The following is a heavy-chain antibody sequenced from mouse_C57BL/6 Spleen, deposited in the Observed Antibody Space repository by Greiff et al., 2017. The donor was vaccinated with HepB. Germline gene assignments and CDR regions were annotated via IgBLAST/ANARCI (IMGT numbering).Heavy chain of an antibody. CDR2: SRNKANDYTT. CDR1: GFTFSDFY. CDR3: GRDAHYYGGMDY. Sequence: EVKLMESGGGLVQSGRSLRLSCATSGFTFSDFYMEWVRQAPGKGLEWIAASRNKANDYTTEYSASVKGRFIVSRDTSQSILYLQMNALRAEDAAIYYCGRDAHYYGGMDYWGQGTSVTVSS. D-gene: IGHD1-2*01. V-gene: IGHV7-1*01. J-gene: IGHJ4*01.